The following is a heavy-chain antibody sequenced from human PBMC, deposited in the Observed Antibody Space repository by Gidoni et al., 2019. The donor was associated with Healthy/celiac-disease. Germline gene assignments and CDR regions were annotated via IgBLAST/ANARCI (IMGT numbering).Heavy chain of an antibody. V-gene: IGHV4-39*01. CDR1: GGSIRSSSYY. Sequence: QLQLQESGPGLVKPSETLSLTCTVSGGSIRSSSYYWGWIRQPPGKGLEWIGSIYYSGSTYYNPSLKSRVTISVDTSKNQFSLKLSSVTAADTAVYYCARGVSYNWFDPWGQGTLVTVSS. CDR2: IYYSGST. J-gene: IGHJ5*02. CDR3: ARGVSYNWFDP.